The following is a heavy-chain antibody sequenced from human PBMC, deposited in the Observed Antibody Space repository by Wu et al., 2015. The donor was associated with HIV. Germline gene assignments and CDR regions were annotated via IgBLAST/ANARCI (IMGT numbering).Heavy chain of an antibody. CDR1: GGTFSSYA. CDR3: ATSGIVVVPAAIVSRTRGNWFDP. D-gene: IGHD2-2*01. J-gene: IGHJ5*02. V-gene: IGHV1-69*12. Sequence: QVQLVQSGAEVKKPGSSVKVSCKASGGTFSSYAISWVRQAPGQGLEWMGGIIPIFGTANYAQKFQGRVTITADESTSTAYMELSSLRSEDTAVYYCATSGIVVVPAAIVSRTRGNWFDPWGQGTLVTVSS. CDR2: IIPIFGTA.